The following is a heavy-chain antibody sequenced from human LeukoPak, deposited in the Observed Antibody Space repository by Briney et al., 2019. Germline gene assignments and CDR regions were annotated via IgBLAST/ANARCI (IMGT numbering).Heavy chain of an antibody. CDR3: AKKQGPDYVWGSYPTY. CDR2: ISGSGGST. V-gene: IGHV3-23*01. CDR1: GFTFSSYA. Sequence: PGGSLRLSCAASGFTFSSYAMSWVRQAPGKGLEWVSAISGSGGSTYYADSVKGRFTISRDNSKNTLYLQMNSLRAEDTAVYYCAKKQGPDYVWGSYPTYWGQGTLVTVSS. D-gene: IGHD3-16*01. J-gene: IGHJ4*02.